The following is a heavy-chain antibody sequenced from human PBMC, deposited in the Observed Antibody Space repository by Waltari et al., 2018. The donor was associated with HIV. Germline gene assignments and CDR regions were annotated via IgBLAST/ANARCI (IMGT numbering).Heavy chain of an antibody. J-gene: IGHJ4*02. CDR3: ARGHIEVAGFFDY. D-gene: IGHD6-19*01. CDR2: TDYSGST. CDR1: GGSISTYY. V-gene: IGHV4-59*01. Sequence: QVQLQESGPGMVKPSETLSLTCSVSGGSISTYYGSWIRQPPGKGLEWIAYTDYSGSTNYNPSLKSRVTISVDTSENQFSLNLTSVTAADTAVYYCARGHIEVAGFFDYWGQGVLVSVSS.